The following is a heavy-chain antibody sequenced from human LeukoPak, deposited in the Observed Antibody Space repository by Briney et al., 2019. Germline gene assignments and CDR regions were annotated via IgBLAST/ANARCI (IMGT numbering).Heavy chain of an antibody. Sequence: PGGSLRLSCAASGITFSSYGMSWVRQAPGKGLEWVSSISSTGGTTYYADSVKGRFTISRDNSKNTLYLQMNSLRAEDTAVYYCAKLTGTTGGYWGQGTLVTVSS. CDR3: AKLTGTTGGY. V-gene: IGHV3-23*01. CDR2: ISSTGGTT. D-gene: IGHD1-20*01. CDR1: GITFSSYG. J-gene: IGHJ4*02.